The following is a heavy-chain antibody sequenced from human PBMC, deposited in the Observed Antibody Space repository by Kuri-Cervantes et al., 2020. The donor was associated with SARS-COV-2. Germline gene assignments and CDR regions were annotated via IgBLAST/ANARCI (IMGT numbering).Heavy chain of an antibody. D-gene: IGHD2-2*02. Sequence: SETLSLTCAAYGGSFSGYYWSCIPQPPGKGLEWIGEINHSGSTNYNPSLKSRVTISVDTSKNQFSLKLSSVTAADTAVYYCASSIYCSSTICYTYGHFDYWGQGTLVTVSS. V-gene: IGHV4-34*01. J-gene: IGHJ4*02. CDR3: ASSIYCSSTICYTYGHFDY. CDR2: INHSGST. CDR1: GGSFSGYY.